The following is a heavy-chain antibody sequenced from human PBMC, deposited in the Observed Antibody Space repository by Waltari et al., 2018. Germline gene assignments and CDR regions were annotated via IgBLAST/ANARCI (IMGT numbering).Heavy chain of an antibody. Sequence: QVQLQESGPGLVKPSETLSLTCTVSGGSISSYYWIWIRQPPGKGLEWIGYIYYSGSTNYNPSLKSRVTISVDTSKNQFSLKLSSVTAADTAVYYCARGGIGYCSGGSCPNWFDPWGQGTLVTVSS. D-gene: IGHD2-15*01. V-gene: IGHV4-59*01. CDR1: GGSISSYY. J-gene: IGHJ5*02. CDR3: ARGGIGYCSGGSCPNWFDP. CDR2: IYYSGST.